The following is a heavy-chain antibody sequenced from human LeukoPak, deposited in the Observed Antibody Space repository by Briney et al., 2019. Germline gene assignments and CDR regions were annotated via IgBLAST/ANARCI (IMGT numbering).Heavy chain of an antibody. V-gene: IGHV3-23*01. CDR1: GFTFSSYA. J-gene: IGHJ4*02. CDR2: ISGSGGST. D-gene: IGHD2-8*01. Sequence: GGSLRLSCAASGFTFSSYAMSWVRQAPGKGLEWVSAISGSGGSTYYADSVKGRFTISRDNSKNTLYLQMNSLRAEDTAVYYCATQQDIVLMVYGDWGQGTLVTVSS. CDR3: ATQQDIVLMVYGD.